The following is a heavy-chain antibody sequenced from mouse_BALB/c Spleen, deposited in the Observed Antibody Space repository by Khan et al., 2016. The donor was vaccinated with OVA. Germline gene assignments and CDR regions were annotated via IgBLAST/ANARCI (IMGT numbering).Heavy chain of an antibody. J-gene: IGHJ3*01. Sequence: QVQLQQSGPGLVQPSQSLSLTCPVSGFSLTSYGIHWVRQSPGKGLEWLGVIWSVGRTDYFAAFISSLNISKDNSNSKAFFIMIRMQANDTAIYDCARNYDCDEGLAYGGQVTLVTVSA. D-gene: IGHD2-4*01. V-gene: IGHV2-2*02. CDR3: ARNYDCDEGLAY. CDR1: GFSLTSYG. CDR2: IWSVGRT.